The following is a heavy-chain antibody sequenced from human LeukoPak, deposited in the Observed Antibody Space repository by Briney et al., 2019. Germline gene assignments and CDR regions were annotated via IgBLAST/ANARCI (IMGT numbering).Heavy chain of an antibody. V-gene: IGHV1-69*13. Sequence: ASVKVSCKASGGTFSSYAISWVRQAPGQGLEWMGGIIPIFGTANYAQKFQGRVTITADESTSTAYMELSSLRSEDTAVYYCARSIAAAGSPDLWGQGTLVTVSS. CDR3: ARSIAAAGSPDL. CDR1: GGTFSSYA. CDR2: IIPIFGTA. J-gene: IGHJ4*02. D-gene: IGHD6-13*01.